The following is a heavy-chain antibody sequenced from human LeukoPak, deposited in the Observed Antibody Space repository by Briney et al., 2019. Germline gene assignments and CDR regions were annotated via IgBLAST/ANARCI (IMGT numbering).Heavy chain of an antibody. Sequence: PGGSLRLSCAASGFPFSTYAMNWVRQAPGKGLEWVSGISGSGTSTSYADSVKGRFTISRDNSKNTLYLQMNSLRAEDTAVYYCAKSRSTSNNWFEPWGQGTLVTVSS. CDR2: ISGSGTST. J-gene: IGHJ5*02. CDR3: AKSRSTSNNWFEP. D-gene: IGHD2-2*01. CDR1: GFPFSTYA. V-gene: IGHV3-23*01.